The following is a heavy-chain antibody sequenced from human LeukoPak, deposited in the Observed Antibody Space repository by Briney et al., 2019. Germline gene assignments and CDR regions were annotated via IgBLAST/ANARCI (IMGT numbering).Heavy chain of an antibody. D-gene: IGHD3-22*01. CDR1: GYTLTELS. J-gene: IGHJ1*01. V-gene: IGHV1-24*01. CDR2: FDPEDGET. CDR3: ARGDLYYYDSSPYFQH. Sequence: ASVKVSCKVSGYTLTELSMHWVRQAPGKGLEWMGGFDPEDGETIYAQKFQGRVTMTEDTSTDTAYMELSSLRSEDTAVYYCARGDLYYYDSSPYFQHWGQGTLVTVSS.